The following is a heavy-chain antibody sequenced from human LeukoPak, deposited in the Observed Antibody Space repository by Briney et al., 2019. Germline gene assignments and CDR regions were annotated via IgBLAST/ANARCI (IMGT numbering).Heavy chain of an antibody. V-gene: IGHV3-23*01. CDR3: AKDQTVVPAAIFDP. J-gene: IGHJ5*01. Sequence: GGSLRLSCAASGFTFSSYAMSWVRQAPGKGLEWVSAISGSGGSTYYADSVKGRFTISRDNSKNTLHLQMNSLRAEDTAVYYCAKDQTVVPAAIFDPWGQGTLVTVSS. CDR2: ISGSGGST. D-gene: IGHD2-2*01. CDR1: GFTFSSYA.